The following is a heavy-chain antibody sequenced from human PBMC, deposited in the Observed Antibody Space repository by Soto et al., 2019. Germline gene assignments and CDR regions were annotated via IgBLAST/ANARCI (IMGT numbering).Heavy chain of an antibody. Sequence: ASVKVTCKASGYAFTSYDINWVRQATGQGLEWMGWMNPNSGNTGYAQKFQGRVTMTRNTSISTAYMELSSLRSEDTAVYYCARSLGEAFDIWGQGTMVTVAS. CDR2: MNPNSGNT. J-gene: IGHJ3*02. CDR3: ARSLGEAFDI. V-gene: IGHV1-8*01. CDR1: GYAFTSYD. D-gene: IGHD3-10*01.